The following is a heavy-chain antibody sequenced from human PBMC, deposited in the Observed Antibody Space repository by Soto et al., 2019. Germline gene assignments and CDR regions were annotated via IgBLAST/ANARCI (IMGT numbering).Heavy chain of an antibody. CDR3: ARGLELSYYYYYYGMDV. CDR1: GFTFSSYG. D-gene: IGHD1-7*01. J-gene: IGHJ6*02. CDR2: IWYDGSNK. Sequence: QVQLVESGGGVVQPGRSLRLSCAASGFTFSSYGMHWVRQAPGKGLEWVAVIWYDGSNKYYADSVKGRFTISRDNSKNTLYLQMNSLRAEDTAVYYCARGLELSYYYYYYGMDVLGQGTTVTVSS. V-gene: IGHV3-33*01.